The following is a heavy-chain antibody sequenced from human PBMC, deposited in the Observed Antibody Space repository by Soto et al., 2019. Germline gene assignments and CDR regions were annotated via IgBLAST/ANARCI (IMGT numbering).Heavy chain of an antibody. J-gene: IGHJ4*02. CDR1: GFTFSSYG. CDR2: ISYDGSNK. Sequence: GGSLRLSCAASGFTFSSYGMHWVRQAPGKGLEWVAVISYDGSNKYYADSVKGRFTISRDNSKNTLYLQMNSLRAEDTAVYYCAKEWDADYGAYYFDYWGQGTLVTVSS. V-gene: IGHV3-30*18. D-gene: IGHD4-17*01. CDR3: AKEWDADYGAYYFDY.